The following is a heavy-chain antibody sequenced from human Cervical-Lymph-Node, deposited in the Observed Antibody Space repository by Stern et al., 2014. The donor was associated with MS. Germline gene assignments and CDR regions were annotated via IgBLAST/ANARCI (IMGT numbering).Heavy chain of an antibody. V-gene: IGHV3-53*01. CDR3: ARDTSSPERSDW. D-gene: IGHD1-1*01. CDR2: ITNVGST. Sequence: EVQLVESGGGVIQPGGSLRLSCTASGFIVSRDYMTWVRQAPGKGLEWVSLITNVGSTFYTDSVKGRFTISRDDSKNNVYLHMTSLRAEDTAMYYCARDTSSPERSDWWGQGTLVTVSS. CDR1: GFIVSRDY. J-gene: IGHJ4*02.